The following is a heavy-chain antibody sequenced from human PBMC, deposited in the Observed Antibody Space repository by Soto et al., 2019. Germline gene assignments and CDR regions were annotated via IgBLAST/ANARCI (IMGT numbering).Heavy chain of an antibody. J-gene: IGHJ4*02. V-gene: IGHV3-30-3*01. Sequence: QVQLVESGGGVVQPGRSLRLSGAASGFTFNNYAMHWVRQAPGKGMERLAVISYDGGNRYYADSVKGRFTISRDNSKNTVYLPRDSLRDEDTALYYGARGTIIVVVHLDSCGQGTLVTVSS. D-gene: IGHD3-22*01. CDR2: ISYDGGNR. CDR3: ARGTIIVVVHLDS. CDR1: GFTFNNYA.